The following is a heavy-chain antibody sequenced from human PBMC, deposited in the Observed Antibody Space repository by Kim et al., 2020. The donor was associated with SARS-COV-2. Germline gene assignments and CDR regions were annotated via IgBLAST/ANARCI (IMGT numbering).Heavy chain of an antibody. D-gene: IGHD6-19*01. V-gene: IGHV3-30*18. J-gene: IGHJ6*02. CDR1: GFTFSSYG. Sequence: GGSLRLSCAASGFTFSSYGMHWVRQAPGKGLEWVAVISYDGSNKYYADSVKGRFTISRDNSKNTLYLQMNSLRAEDTAVYYCAKDVGSGWWPGGYYYYYGMDVWGQGTTVTVSS. CDR3: AKDVGSGWWPGGYYYYYGMDV. CDR2: ISYDGSNK.